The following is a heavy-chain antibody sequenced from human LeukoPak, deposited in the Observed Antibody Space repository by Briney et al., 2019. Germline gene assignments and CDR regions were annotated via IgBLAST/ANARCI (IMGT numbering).Heavy chain of an antibody. D-gene: IGHD6-19*01. V-gene: IGHV3-23*01. CDR1: GFTFSSYA. CDR2: ISGSGGST. CDR3: AKPIAVAGDTYYFDY. Sequence: TGGSLRLSCAASGFTFSSYAMSWVRQAPGKGLEWVSAISGSGGSTYYAGSVKGRFTISRDNSKNTLYLQMNSLRAEDTAVYYCAKPIAVAGDTYYFDYWGQGTLVTVSS. J-gene: IGHJ4*02.